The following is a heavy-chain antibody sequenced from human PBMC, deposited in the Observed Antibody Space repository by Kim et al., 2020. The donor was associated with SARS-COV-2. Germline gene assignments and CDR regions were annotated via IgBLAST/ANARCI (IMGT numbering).Heavy chain of an antibody. CDR1: GFTFSNYG. Sequence: GGSLRLSCAASGFTFSNYGMHWVRQAPGKGLEWVADIWYGGSKKDYADSVKGRFTISRDNSNSTLFLQMNSLRAEDTAVYYCARALQVPADFFDLMDVWGHGTTVTVSS. D-gene: IGHD2-2*01. CDR3: ARALQVPADFFDLMDV. CDR2: IWYGGSKK. V-gene: IGHV3-33*01. J-gene: IGHJ6*02.